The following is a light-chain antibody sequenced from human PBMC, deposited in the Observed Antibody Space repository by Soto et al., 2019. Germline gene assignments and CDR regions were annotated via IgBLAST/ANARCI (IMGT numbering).Light chain of an antibody. Sequence: EIVMTQSPATLSVSPGERATLSCRPSQSVSSNLAWYQQKPGQAPRLLIYCASTRATGIPARFSGSGSGTEFTLTISSLQSEDFAVYYCQQYNNWPSWTFGQGTKVDIK. CDR3: QQYNNWPSWT. V-gene: IGKV3-15*01. J-gene: IGKJ1*01. CDR2: CAS. CDR1: QSVSSN.